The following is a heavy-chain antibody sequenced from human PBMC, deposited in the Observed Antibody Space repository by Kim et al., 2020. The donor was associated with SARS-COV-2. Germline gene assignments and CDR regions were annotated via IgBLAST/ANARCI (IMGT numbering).Heavy chain of an antibody. CDR1: GFIFSYYG. D-gene: IGHD1-26*01. CDR2: ISYEGSHT. CDR3: VKEAAFTTVVGDYSFVF. J-gene: IGHJ4*02. V-gene: IGHV3-30*18. Sequence: GGSLRLSCVASGFIFSYYGMRWVRQAPGKGLEWVGIISYEGSHTFYAGSVQGRFTISRDNSNNPLYLQMNSLRAEDTALYYCVKEAAFTTVVGDYSFVFWGQGARVTVSS.